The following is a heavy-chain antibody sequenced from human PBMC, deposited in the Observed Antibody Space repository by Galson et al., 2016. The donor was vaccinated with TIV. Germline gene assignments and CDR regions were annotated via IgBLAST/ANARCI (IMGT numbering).Heavy chain of an antibody. D-gene: IGHD4-17*01. CDR3: ARKDSSVHGDLRGAFDV. Sequence: SLRLSCAVSGFTVSSYHMSWVRQAPGKGLEWMSVIYTGGSAYYPDSVKSRFTISRDDSKNTLHLQMNSLTVEDTAVYYCARKDSSVHGDLRGAFDVWGQGTMVIVSS. CDR2: IYTGGSA. CDR1: GFTVSSYH. J-gene: IGHJ3*01. V-gene: IGHV3-53*01.